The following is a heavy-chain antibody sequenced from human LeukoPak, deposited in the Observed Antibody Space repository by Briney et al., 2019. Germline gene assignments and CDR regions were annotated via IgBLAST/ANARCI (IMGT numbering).Heavy chain of an antibody. CDR3: ARRGNGSFYYFDD. D-gene: IGHD1-26*01. J-gene: IGHJ4*02. Sequence: SETLSLTCFVSGDSFASRSFYWGWIRQPPGKNLEWIGNVYYNGRTSYNPSLKTRVTISVDTSRNHFSLKLTSVTAADTAVYYCARRGNGSFYYFDDWGQGTLVTVSS. V-gene: IGHV4-39*02. CDR2: VYYNGRT. CDR1: GDSFASRSFY.